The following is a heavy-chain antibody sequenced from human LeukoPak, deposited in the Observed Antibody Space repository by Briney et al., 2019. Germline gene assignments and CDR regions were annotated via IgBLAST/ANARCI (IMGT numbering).Heavy chain of an antibody. J-gene: IGHJ6*03. Sequence: SETLSLTCTVSGGSISSSSYYWGWIRQPPGKGLEWNGSIYYSGSTYYNPSLKSRVTISVDTSKNQFSLKLSSVTAADTAVYYCARGDYSSSWSPYYYYYMDVWGKGTTVTVSS. CDR2: IYYSGST. D-gene: IGHD6-13*01. CDR1: GGSISSSSYY. CDR3: ARGDYSSSWSPYYYYYMDV. V-gene: IGHV4-39*07.